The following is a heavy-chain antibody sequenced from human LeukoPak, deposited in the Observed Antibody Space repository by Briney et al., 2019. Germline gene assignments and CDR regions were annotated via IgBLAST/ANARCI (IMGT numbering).Heavy chain of an antibody. Sequence: PGGSLRLSCVASGFTFSTYAMTWVRQAPGKGLEWVSGISGSGGSTYYADSVKGRFTISRDNSKNTLNLQMNNLRAEDTALYYCAKGYWNPGYWGQGTLVTVSS. CDR2: ISGSGGST. J-gene: IGHJ4*02. D-gene: IGHD1-1*01. CDR3: AKGYWNPGY. V-gene: IGHV3-23*01. CDR1: GFTFSTYA.